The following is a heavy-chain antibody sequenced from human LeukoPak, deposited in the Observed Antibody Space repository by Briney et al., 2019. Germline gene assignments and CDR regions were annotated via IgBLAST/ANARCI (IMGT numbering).Heavy chain of an antibody. Sequence: GGSLRLSCAASGFTFSSYGMHWVRQAPGKGLGWVAVISYDGSNKYYADSVKGRFTISRDNSKNTQYLQMNSLRAEDTAVYYCAKDLHPGYSSGWYNYWGQGTLVTVSS. J-gene: IGHJ4*02. CDR1: GFTFSSYG. CDR3: AKDLHPGYSSGWYNY. V-gene: IGHV3-30*18. CDR2: ISYDGSNK. D-gene: IGHD6-19*01.